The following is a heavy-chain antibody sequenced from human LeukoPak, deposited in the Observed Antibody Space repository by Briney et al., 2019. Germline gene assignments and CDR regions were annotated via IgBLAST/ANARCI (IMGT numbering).Heavy chain of an antibody. J-gene: IGHJ3*02. CDR2: IFYSGST. Sequence: SETLSLTCTVSGGSMSNYYWSWIRQPPGKGLEWLAYIFYSGSTNYNPSLKSRVTISVDTSKNQFSLKLTSATAADTAVYYCAGGRFVGDSDAFDIWGQGTMVTVSS. CDR1: GGSMSNYY. D-gene: IGHD2-15*01. V-gene: IGHV4-59*01. CDR3: AGGRFVGDSDAFDI.